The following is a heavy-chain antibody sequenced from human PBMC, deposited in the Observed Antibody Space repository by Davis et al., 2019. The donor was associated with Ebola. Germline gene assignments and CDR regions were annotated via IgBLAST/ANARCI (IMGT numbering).Heavy chain of an antibody. J-gene: IGHJ6*04. Sequence: PAGSLTLSCAASGFTVTSNYMSCVRQAPGKALAWASVIYSGGSTYYADSVKGRFTISRDNSKNTLYLQMNSLRAEDTAVYYCAKSGLSFGVVKYHYGMDVWGKGTTVTVSS. D-gene: IGHD3-3*01. V-gene: IGHV3-53*01. CDR1: GFTVTSNY. CDR2: IYSGGST. CDR3: AKSGLSFGVVKYHYGMDV.